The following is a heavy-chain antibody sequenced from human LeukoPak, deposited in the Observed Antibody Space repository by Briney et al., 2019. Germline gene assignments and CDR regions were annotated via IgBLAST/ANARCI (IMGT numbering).Heavy chain of an antibody. CDR2: IYYSGST. V-gene: IGHV4-59*12. D-gene: IGHD4-17*01. Sequence: PSETLSLTCTVSGGSISNKYWSWIRQPPGKGLEWIGYIYYSGSTNYNPSLKSRVTISVDTSKNQFSLKLSSVTAADTAVYYCARDLRFTVDYGDHWFDPWGQGTLVTVSS. J-gene: IGHJ5*02. CDR3: ARDLRFTVDYGDHWFDP. CDR1: GGSISNKY.